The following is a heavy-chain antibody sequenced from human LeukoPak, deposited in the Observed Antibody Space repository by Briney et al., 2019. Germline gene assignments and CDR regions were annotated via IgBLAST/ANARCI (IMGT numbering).Heavy chain of an antibody. D-gene: IGHD3-22*01. CDR3: ARGRSEYDSSGYYFY. CDR2: INHSGST. CDR1: GGSFSGYY. V-gene: IGHV4-34*01. Sequence: SETLSLTCAVYGGSFSGYYWSWIRQPPGKGLEGIGEINHSGSTNYNPSLKSRVTISVDTSKNQFSLKLSSVTAADTAVYYCARGRSEYDSSGYYFYWGQGTLVTVSS. J-gene: IGHJ4*02.